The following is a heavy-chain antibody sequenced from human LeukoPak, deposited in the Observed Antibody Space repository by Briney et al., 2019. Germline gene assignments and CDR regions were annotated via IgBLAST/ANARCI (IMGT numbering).Heavy chain of an antibody. J-gene: IGHJ4*02. CDR3: ARGVFDDSSGYYPFDY. D-gene: IGHD3-22*01. CDR1: GGSISSGGYY. V-gene: IGHV4-30-2*01. Sequence: SETLSLTCTVSGGSISSGGYYWSWIRQHPGKGLEWIGYIYHSGSTYYNPSLKSRVTISVDRSKNQFSLKLSSVTAADTAVYYCARGVFDDSSGYYPFDYWGQGTLVTVSS. CDR2: IYHSGST.